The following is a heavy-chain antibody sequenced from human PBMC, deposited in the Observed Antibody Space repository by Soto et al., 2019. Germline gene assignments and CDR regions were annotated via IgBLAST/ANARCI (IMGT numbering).Heavy chain of an antibody. Sequence: GGSLRLSCAASGFTFSSYWMSWVRQAPGKGLEWVANIKQDGSEKYYVDSVKGRFTISRDNAKNSLYLQMNSLRAEDTAVYYCAREGMLPPYYYYGMDVWGQGTTVTVSS. J-gene: IGHJ6*02. CDR1: GFTFSSYW. CDR3: AREGMLPPYYYYGMDV. CDR2: IKQDGSEK. D-gene: IGHD3-10*02. V-gene: IGHV3-7*05.